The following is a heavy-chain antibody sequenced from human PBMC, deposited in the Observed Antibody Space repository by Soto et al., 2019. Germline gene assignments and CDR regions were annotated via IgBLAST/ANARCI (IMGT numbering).Heavy chain of an antibody. Sequence: TSETLSLTCTVSGGSISSYYWSWIRQPPGKGLEWIGYIYYSGSTNYNPSLKSRVTISVDTSKNQFSLQLNSVTPEDTAVYYCAKDRLAAAGTSPLDYWGQGTLVTVSS. CDR2: IYYSGST. D-gene: IGHD6-13*01. CDR3: AKDRLAAAGTSPLDY. CDR1: GGSISSYY. J-gene: IGHJ4*02. V-gene: IGHV4-59*12.